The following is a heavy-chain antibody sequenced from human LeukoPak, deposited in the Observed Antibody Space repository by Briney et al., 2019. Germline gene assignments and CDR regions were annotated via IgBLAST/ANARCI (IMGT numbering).Heavy chain of an antibody. CDR1: GGSISSGGYS. CDR3: ARVDRYYYYGMDV. J-gene: IGHJ6*02. D-gene: IGHD3-9*01. Sequence: SETLSLTCAVSGGSISSGGYSWSWIRQPPGKGLEWIGYIYHSGSTYYNPSLKSRVTISVDRSKNQFSLKLSSVTAADTAVYYYARVDRYYYYGMDVWGQGTTVTVSS. V-gene: IGHV4-30-2*01. CDR2: IYHSGST.